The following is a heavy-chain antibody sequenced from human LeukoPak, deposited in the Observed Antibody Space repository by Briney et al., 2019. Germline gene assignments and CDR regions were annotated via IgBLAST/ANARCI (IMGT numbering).Heavy chain of an antibody. Sequence: ASVRVSCKASGYTFTDYYIHWVRQAPGQGLEWMTWINPNNGGTDSAQRFQDRVTMTRDTSISTVYMELSRLRFDDTAVYYCARGAGRVLWSGFDIWGQGTVVTVSS. CDR1: GYTFTDYY. CDR2: INPNNGGT. D-gene: IGHD3-3*01. J-gene: IGHJ3*02. V-gene: IGHV1-2*02. CDR3: ARGAGRVLWSGFDI.